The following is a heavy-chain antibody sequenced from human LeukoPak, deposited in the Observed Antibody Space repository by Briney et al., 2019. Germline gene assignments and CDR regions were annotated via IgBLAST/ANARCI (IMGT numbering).Heavy chain of an antibody. CDR2: FDPEDGET. Sequence: ASVKVSCKVSGYTLTELSMHWVRQAPGKGLEWMGGFDPEDGETIYAQKLQGRVTMTTDTSTSTAYMELRSLRSDDTAVYYCARDAAGSGFYSPYFYYGMDVWGQGTTVTVSS. V-gene: IGHV1-24*01. J-gene: IGHJ6*02. D-gene: IGHD3-22*01. CDR3: ARDAAGSGFYSPYFYYGMDV. CDR1: GYTLTELS.